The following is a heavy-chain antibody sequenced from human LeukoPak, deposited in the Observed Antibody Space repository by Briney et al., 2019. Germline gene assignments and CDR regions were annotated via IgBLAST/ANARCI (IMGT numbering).Heavy chain of an antibody. V-gene: IGHV1-2*02. Sequence: ASVKVSYKASGYTFTSYGISWVRQAPGQGLEWMGWINPNSGGTNYAQKFQGRVTMTRDTSISTAYMELSRLRSDDTAVYYCARDAMAQLWPYYYYGMDVWGQGTTVTVSS. CDR3: ARDAMAQLWPYYYYGMDV. J-gene: IGHJ6*02. D-gene: IGHD5-18*01. CDR2: INPNSGGT. CDR1: GYTFTSYG.